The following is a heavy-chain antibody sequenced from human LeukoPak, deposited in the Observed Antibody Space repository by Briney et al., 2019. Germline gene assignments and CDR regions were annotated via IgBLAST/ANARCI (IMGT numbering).Heavy chain of an antibody. CDR2: IYPSDSDT. V-gene: IGHV5-51*01. J-gene: IGHJ4*02. CDR1: GYMFTTYW. CDR3: ARLYGDADY. Sequence: GESLKISCKGAGYMFTTYWIGWVRQMPGKGLEWMGIIYPSDSDTRYSPSFQGQVTISADKSISTAYLQWNSLKASDTAMYYCARLYGDADYWGQGTLVTVSS. D-gene: IGHD4-17*01.